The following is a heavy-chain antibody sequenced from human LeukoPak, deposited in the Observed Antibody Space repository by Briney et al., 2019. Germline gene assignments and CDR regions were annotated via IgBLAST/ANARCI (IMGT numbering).Heavy chain of an antibody. CDR3: ARRSDSSGYPYYFDY. CDR1: GGAFSSYA. Sequence: SVKVSCKASGGAFSSYAISWVRQAPGQGLEWMGGIIPIFGTANYAQKFQGRVTITADESTSTAYMELSSLRSEDTAVYYCARRSDSSGYPYYFDYWGQGTLVTVSS. V-gene: IGHV1-69*01. CDR2: IIPIFGTA. D-gene: IGHD3-22*01. J-gene: IGHJ4*02.